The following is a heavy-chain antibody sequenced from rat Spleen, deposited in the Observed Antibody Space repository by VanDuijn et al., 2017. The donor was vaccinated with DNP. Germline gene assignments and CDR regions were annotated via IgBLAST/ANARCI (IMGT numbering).Heavy chain of an antibody. Sequence: EVQLVESGGGLVQPGGSLKLSCAASGFTFRNYYMAWVRQAPKKGLEWVAIISHDGSTTYYRDSVKGRFTISRDNTKSSLYLQMDSLRSEDTATYYCASSILRGYWGQGVTVTVSS. D-gene: IGHD1-6*01. CDR1: GFTFRNYY. V-gene: IGHV5-7*01. CDR3: ASSILRGY. CDR2: ISHDGSTT. J-gene: IGHJ2*01.